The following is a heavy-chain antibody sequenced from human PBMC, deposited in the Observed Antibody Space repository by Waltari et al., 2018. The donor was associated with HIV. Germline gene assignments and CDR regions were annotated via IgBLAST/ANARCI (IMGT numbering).Heavy chain of an antibody. D-gene: IGHD2-15*01. V-gene: IGHV1-24*01. J-gene: IGHJ1*01. CDR1: GYTLSVLS. CDR2: FDPKNGKP. CDR3: VTLYNESPLYSNF. Sequence: QLIPSTSALKRPGASVTISCQVSGYTLSVLSMQGVRQGRGQRLEWMGGFDPKNGKPVYSQRFWGRVSLAEDTSEDTAFLELNRLTSDDTAVYYCVTLYNESPLYSNFWGQGTLVTV.